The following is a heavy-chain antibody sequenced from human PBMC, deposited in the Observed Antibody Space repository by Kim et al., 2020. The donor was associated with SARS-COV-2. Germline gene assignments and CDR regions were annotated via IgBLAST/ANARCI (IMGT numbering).Heavy chain of an antibody. V-gene: IGHV4-31*03. D-gene: IGHD2-2*01. CDR2: IYYSGST. CDR3: AREVGYCSSTSCYAHLGWFDP. J-gene: IGHJ5*02. Sequence: SETLSLTCTVSGGSISSGGYHWSWIRQHPGKGLEWIGYIYYSGSTYYNPSLKSRVTISVDTSKNQFSLKLSSVTAADTAVYYCAREVGYCSSTSCYAHLGWFDPWGQGTLVTVSS. CDR1: GGSISSGGYH.